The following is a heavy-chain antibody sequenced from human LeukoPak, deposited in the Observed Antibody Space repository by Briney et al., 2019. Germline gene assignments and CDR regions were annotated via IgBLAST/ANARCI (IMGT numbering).Heavy chain of an antibody. V-gene: IGHV3-9*01. CDR3: ANLSPGIAAAGTLLASHDYYYKDV. J-gene: IGHJ6*03. CDR2: IGWNSGRI. Sequence: PGRSLRLSCVVSGFTFNDYAMHWVRPAPGRGLEWVSGIGWNSGRINYADSVKGRFTISRDNAKSSLYLQMNSLRPEDTALYFCANLSPGIAAAGTLLASHDYYYKDVWGIGTTVTVSS. CDR1: GFTFNDYA. D-gene: IGHD6-13*01.